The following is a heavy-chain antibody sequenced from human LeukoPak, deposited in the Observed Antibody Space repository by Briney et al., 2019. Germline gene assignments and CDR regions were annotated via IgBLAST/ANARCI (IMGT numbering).Heavy chain of an antibody. J-gene: IGHJ4*02. CDR3: ARVSIAVAVHFDY. Sequence: GGSLRLSCAASGFTFSSYWMRWVRQAPGKGLVWVSRINSDGSSTSYADSVKGRFTISRDNAKNTLCLQMNSLRAEDTAVYYCARVSIAVAVHFDYWGQGTLVTVSS. D-gene: IGHD6-19*01. CDR2: INSDGSST. CDR1: GFTFSSYW. V-gene: IGHV3-74*01.